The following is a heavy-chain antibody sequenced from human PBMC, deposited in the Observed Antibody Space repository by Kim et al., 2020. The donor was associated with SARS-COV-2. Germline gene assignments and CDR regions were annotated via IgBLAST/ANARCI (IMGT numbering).Heavy chain of an antibody. D-gene: IGHD6-13*01. J-gene: IGHJ6*02. CDR3: ATVNVAAAGGPYYYYYYGMDV. Sequence: GGSLRLSCAASGFTFSSYAMSWVRQAPGKGLEWVSAISGSGGSTYYADSVKGRFTISRDNSKNTLYLQMNSLRAEDTAVYYCATVNVAAAGGPYYYYYYGMDVWGQGTTVTVSS. CDR2: ISGSGGST. V-gene: IGHV3-23*01. CDR1: GFTFSSYA.